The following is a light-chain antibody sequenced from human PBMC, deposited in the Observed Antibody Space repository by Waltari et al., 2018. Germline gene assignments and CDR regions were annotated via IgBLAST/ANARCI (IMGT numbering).Light chain of an antibody. Sequence: QSVLTQPPSVSAAPGPRVTIPCPGGSSNIGKNYVPWYRQFPGSAPKLLIYEDTERPAGVPGRFSGSKSGTSATLDITGLQPGDEAEYYCGTWDSSLSGAVFGGGTLLTVL. J-gene: IGLJ7*01. CDR2: EDT. V-gene: IGLV1-51*02. CDR1: SSNIGKNY. CDR3: GTWDSSLSGAV.